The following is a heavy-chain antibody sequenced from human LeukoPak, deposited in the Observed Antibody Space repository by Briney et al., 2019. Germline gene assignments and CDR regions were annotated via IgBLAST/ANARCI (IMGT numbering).Heavy chain of an antibody. CDR2: IYHTGHT. V-gene: IGHV4-4*08. Sequence: SETLSLTCSVSGGSMSSYYWSWIRQPPGEGLEWIGYIYHTGHTHYNPSLKSRVTMSMDTSKSHFSLKMSSVTAADTAVYYCARDLLTRVPTSDAFDIWGQGTMVTVSS. CDR1: GGSMSSYY. D-gene: IGHD3-10*01. CDR3: ARDLLTRVPTSDAFDI. J-gene: IGHJ3*02.